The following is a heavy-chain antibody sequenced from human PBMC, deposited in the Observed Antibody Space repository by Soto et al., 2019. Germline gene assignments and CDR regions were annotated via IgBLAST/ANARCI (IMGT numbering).Heavy chain of an antibody. Sequence: QVYLVQSGPEVKKPGASVKVSCKASGYTFINYGVSWVRQAPGQGLEWMGWISAYNGDKKYAQNVQGRVTLTTDTSTSTAYMEMKTLRSDDTAAYYCARDGPHIPAVGDVWGQGTTVTVSS. CDR2: ISAYNGDK. J-gene: IGHJ6*02. D-gene: IGHD6-13*01. V-gene: IGHV1-18*01. CDR1: GYTFINYG. CDR3: ARDGPHIPAVGDV.